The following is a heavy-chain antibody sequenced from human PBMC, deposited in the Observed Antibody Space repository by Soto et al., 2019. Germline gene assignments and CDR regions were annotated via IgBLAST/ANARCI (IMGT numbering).Heavy chain of an antibody. CDR2: IMPIFRAP. V-gene: IGHV1-69*12. CDR1: GGAFSDYA. J-gene: IGHJ6*01. Sequence: QVQLVQSGAEVKKPGSSVKVSCKASGGAFSDYAFSWVRQAPGQGLEWLGGIMPIFRAPDYAQKFQGRVTITADEFTRTAYMEMNSLRSEDTAVYYCASWLKGPEIRNYSDAMDAW. CDR3: ASWLKGPEIRNYSDAMDA. D-gene: IGHD3-10*01.